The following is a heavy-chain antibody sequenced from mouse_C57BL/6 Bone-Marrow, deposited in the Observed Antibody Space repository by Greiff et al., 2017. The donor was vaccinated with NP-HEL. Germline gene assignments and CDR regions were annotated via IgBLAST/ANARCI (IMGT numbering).Heavy chain of an antibody. J-gene: IGHJ1*03. Sequence: EVKLVESGPGLAKPSQTLSLTCSVTGYSITSDYWNWIRKFPGNKLEYMGYISYSGSTYYNPSLKSRISITRDTSKNQYYLQLNSVTTEDTATYYGARGGTTVVGYWYFDVWGTGTTVTVSS. V-gene: IGHV3-8*01. CDR1: GYSITSDY. CDR2: ISYSGST. D-gene: IGHD1-1*01. CDR3: ARGGTTVVGYWYFDV.